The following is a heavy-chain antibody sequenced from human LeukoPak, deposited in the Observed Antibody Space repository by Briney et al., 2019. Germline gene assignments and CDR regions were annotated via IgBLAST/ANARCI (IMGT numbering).Heavy chain of an antibody. J-gene: IGHJ4*02. D-gene: IGHD4-17*01. V-gene: IGHV4-31*03. CDR3: ARETYGDLSPRFDY. Sequence: ASQTLSLTCTVSGGSISSGGYYWSWIRQHPGKGLEWIGYIYYSGSTYYNPSLKSRVTISVDTSKNQFSLKLSSVTAADTAVYYCARETYGDLSPRFDYWGQGTLVTVSS. CDR1: GGSISSGGYY. CDR2: IYYSGST.